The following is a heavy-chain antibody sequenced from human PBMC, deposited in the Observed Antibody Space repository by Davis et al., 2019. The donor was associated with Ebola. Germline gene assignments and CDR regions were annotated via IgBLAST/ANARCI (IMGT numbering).Heavy chain of an antibody. J-gene: IGHJ5*02. Sequence: KVSCKASGYSFSTHWIGWVRQMPGKGLEWMGIIYPGDSDTRYSPSFQGQVTISADKSISTAYLQWSSLKASDTAMYYCARQMTRLYNWFDPWGQGTLVTVSS. CDR2: IYPGDSDT. CDR1: GYSFSTHW. CDR3: ARQMTRLYNWFDP. V-gene: IGHV5-51*01.